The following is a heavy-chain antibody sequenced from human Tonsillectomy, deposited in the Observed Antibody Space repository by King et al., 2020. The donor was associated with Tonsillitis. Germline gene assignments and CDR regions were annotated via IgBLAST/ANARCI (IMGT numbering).Heavy chain of an antibody. CDR3: AKEFPQYDSSGLDF. CDR1: GFTFRSYG. Sequence: VQLVESGGGVVQPGRSLRLSCAAAGFTFRSYGMQWVRKAPGKGLEWVAAISDDGSNEYYADSVKGRFTISRDNSKNTLHLQMNSLRVEDTALYYCAKEFPQYDSSGLDFWGQGTLVTVSS. D-gene: IGHD3-22*01. CDR2: ISDDGSNE. J-gene: IGHJ4*02. V-gene: IGHV3-30*18.